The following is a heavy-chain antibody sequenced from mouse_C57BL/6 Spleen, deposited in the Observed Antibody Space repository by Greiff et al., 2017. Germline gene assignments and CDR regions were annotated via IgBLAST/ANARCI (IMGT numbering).Heavy chain of an antibody. D-gene: IGHD1-1*01. CDR3: TTDRYYYGSSYYAMDY. V-gene: IGHV14-1*01. CDR1: GFNIKDYY. J-gene: IGHJ4*01. CDR2: IDPEDGDT. Sequence: EVQLQQSGAELVRPGASVKLSCTASGFNIKDYYMHWVKQRPEQGLEWIGRIDPEDGDTEYAPKFQGKATMTADKSSNTAYLQLSSLTSEDTAVYYCTTDRYYYGSSYYAMDYWGQGTSVTVSS.